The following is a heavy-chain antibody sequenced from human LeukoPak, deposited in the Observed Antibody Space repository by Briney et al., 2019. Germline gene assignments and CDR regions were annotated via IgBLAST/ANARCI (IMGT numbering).Heavy chain of an antibody. D-gene: IGHD5-12*01. J-gene: IGHJ4*02. CDR2: MHYSGIA. CDR3: ARYPYSDSGVWQAFDY. V-gene: IGHV4-39*01. Sequence: SETLSLTCIVSGGSISSGSHYWGWIRQPPGKGLEWTGSMHYSGIAYYNPSLTSRVTISVDTSKNQFSLRLTSVTAADTAVYYCARYPYSDSGVWQAFDYWGQGTLVTVSS. CDR1: GGSISSGSHY.